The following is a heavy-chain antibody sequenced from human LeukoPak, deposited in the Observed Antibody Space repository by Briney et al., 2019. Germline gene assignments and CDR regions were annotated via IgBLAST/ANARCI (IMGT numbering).Heavy chain of an antibody. Sequence: ASVKVSCTASGYTFTSYGISWVRQAPGQGLEWMGWISGHNGYTNYAQNLQGRVTMTTDTSTSTAYMELRSLRSDDTAVYYCARDVCGASCSTPDYWGQGTLVTVSS. D-gene: IGHD2-15*01. J-gene: IGHJ4*02. CDR2: ISGHNGYT. CDR1: GYTFTSYG. V-gene: IGHV1-18*01. CDR3: ARDVCGASCSTPDY.